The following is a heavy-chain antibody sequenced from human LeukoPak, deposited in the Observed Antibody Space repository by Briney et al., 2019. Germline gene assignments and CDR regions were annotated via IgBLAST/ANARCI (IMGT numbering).Heavy chain of an antibody. CDR1: GYTFTGYY. CDR3: ARSSPPTYYHFYYYMDV. Sequence: GASVKVSCKASGYTFTGYYLHWVRQAPGQGLEWIGWINPSSGGAKYAQNFQGRVIITTDTSISTAYMELSSLRSDDTAVYYCARSSPPTYYHFYYYMDVWGKGSTVTVSS. CDR2: INPSSGGA. D-gene: IGHD6-13*01. V-gene: IGHV1-2*02. J-gene: IGHJ6*03.